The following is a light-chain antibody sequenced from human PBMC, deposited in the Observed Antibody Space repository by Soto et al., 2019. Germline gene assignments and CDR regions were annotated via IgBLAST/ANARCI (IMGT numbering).Light chain of an antibody. CDR2: GAS. J-gene: IGKJ2*01. V-gene: IGKV3-15*01. CDR3: QQYNNWPYT. CDR1: QSVSSN. Sequence: EIVMTQSPATLSVSPGERATLSCRASQSVSSNLAWYQQKPGQAPRLLIYGASTRATSIPARFSGSGSETEFSLAIRSLQSEDFAVDYCQQYNNWPYTFGQGTKLEIK.